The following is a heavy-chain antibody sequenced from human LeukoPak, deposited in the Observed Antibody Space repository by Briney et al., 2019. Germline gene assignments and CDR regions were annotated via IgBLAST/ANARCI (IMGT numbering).Heavy chain of an antibody. Sequence: PSETLSLTCAVYGGSFSGYYWSWIRQPPGKGLEWSGEINHSGSTNYNPSLKSRVTISVDTSKNQFSLQLTSVTAADTAVYHCARAYSYYYHSSGYYAPKYFQHWGQGTLVTVSS. J-gene: IGHJ1*01. CDR1: GGSFSGYY. D-gene: IGHD3-22*01. CDR3: ARAYSYYYHSSGYYAPKYFQH. CDR2: INHSGST. V-gene: IGHV4-34*01.